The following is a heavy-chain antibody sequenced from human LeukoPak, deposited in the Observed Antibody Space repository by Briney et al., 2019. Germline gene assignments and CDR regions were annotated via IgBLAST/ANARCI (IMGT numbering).Heavy chain of an antibody. CDR2: ISSGSTYT. V-gene: IGHV3-11*05. CDR3: ARDARPIEVAGGGDY. J-gene: IGHJ4*02. Sequence: PGGSLRLSCEVSGFTFSDHYMSWIRQAPGKRLEWVSYISSGSTYTNYADSVEGRFTISRDNAKNSLYLQMNSLRAEDTAVYYCARDARPIEVAGGGDYWGQGTLVTVSS. D-gene: IGHD6-19*01. CDR1: GFTFSDHY.